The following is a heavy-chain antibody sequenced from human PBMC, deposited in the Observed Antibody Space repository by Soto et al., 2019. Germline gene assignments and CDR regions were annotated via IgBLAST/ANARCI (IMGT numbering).Heavy chain of an antibody. CDR2: IFSNDEK. D-gene: IGHD6-13*01. CDR3: ARILTSDSSSWYEVWFDP. Sequence: VSGPTLVNPTETLTLTCTVSGFSLSNARMGVSWIRQPPGKALEWLAHIFSNDEKSYSTSLKSRLTISKDTSKSQVVLTMTNMDPVDTATYYCARILTSDSSSWYEVWFDPWGQGTLVTVSS. J-gene: IGHJ5*02. CDR1: GFSLSNARMG. V-gene: IGHV2-26*01.